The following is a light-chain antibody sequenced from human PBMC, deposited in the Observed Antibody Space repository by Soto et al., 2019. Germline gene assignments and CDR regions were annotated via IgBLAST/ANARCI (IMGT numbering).Light chain of an antibody. Sequence: DIVMTQSPDSLAVSLGERATINCKSSQSVFYTSNNRNYLAWYQQKPGQPPKLLLYRASIRESGVPDRFSGSGSGADFNLTISSLQAEDVAVYYCQQYYGTPYTFGQGTKVEIK. CDR3: QQYYGTPYT. CDR2: RAS. V-gene: IGKV4-1*01. CDR1: QSVFYTSNNRNY. J-gene: IGKJ2*01.